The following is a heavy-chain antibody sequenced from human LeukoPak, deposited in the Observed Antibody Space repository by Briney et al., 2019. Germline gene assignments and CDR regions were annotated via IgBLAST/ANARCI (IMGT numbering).Heavy chain of an antibody. CDR1: GYTFTGYY. CDR2: INPNSGST. Sequence: ASVKVSCKASGYTFTGYYMHWVRQAPGQGLEWMGWINPNSGSTNYPQKFQGRVTMTRDTSISTAYMELTRLRSDDTAMYYCARAGYTTGADYWGQGTLVTVSS. CDR3: ARAGYTTGADY. J-gene: IGHJ4*02. D-gene: IGHD5-18*01. V-gene: IGHV1-2*02.